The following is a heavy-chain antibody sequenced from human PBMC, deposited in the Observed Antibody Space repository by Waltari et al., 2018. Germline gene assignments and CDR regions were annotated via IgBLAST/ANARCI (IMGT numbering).Heavy chain of an antibody. CDR2: ISTDNGYT. D-gene: IGHD5-12*01. V-gene: IGHV1-3*04. J-gene: IGHJ4*02. Sequence: VQLVQSGAEVKKPGASVKVSCKASGYTFTSYNIHLVRQAPGQTLEWMGWISTDNGYTEYSQKFQGRVTISRDTSASTVYMELSSLQSEDAAVYYCARWWLNSGYDHTLDYWGQGTRVTVSS. CDR3: ARWWLNSGYDHTLDY. CDR1: GYTFTSYN.